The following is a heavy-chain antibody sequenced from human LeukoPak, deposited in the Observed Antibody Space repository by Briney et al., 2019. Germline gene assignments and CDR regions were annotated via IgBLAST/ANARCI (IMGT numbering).Heavy chain of an antibody. CDR1: GFTFTNAW. V-gene: IGHV3-15*01. CDR2: IRSKTDGGST. CDR3: ATVYWYFDL. J-gene: IGHJ2*01. Sequence: AGGSLRLSCAASGFTFTNAWMSWVRQAPGKGLEWVGLIRSKTDGGSTDYAASVKGRFTISRDDSKNTLHLQMSSLKTEVTAVYYCATVYWYFDLWGLGTLVSVSA.